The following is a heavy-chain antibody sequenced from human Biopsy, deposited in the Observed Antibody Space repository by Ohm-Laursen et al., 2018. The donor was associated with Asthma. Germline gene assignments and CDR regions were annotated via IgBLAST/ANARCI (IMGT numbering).Heavy chain of an antibody. CDR2: VSWNSRDI. V-gene: IGHV3-9*01. J-gene: IGHJ3*01. Sequence: SLRLSCAAAGFTFGDYWMSWVRQVPGKGLEWVASVSWNSRDIAYADSVRGRFAISRDNAKNSLYLQMNSLRVEDTAFYHCTKDTGELGMSAFDVWGQGTMVNVSS. CDR1: GFTFGDYW. D-gene: IGHD7-27*01. CDR3: TKDTGELGMSAFDV.